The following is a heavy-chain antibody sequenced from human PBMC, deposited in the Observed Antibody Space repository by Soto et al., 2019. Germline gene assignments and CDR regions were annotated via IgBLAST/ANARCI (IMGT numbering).Heavy chain of an antibody. J-gene: IGHJ5*02. D-gene: IGHD6-13*01. CDR1: GGSISSGGYY. CDR2: IYYSGST. CDR3: ARVFSDSSSFFAP. Sequence: SETLSLACTVSGGSISSGGYYWSWIRQHPGKGLEWIGYIYYSGSTYYNPSLKSRVTISVDTSKNQFSLKLSSVTGADTAVYYCARVFSDSSSFFAPWGQGTLVTVSS. V-gene: IGHV4-31*03.